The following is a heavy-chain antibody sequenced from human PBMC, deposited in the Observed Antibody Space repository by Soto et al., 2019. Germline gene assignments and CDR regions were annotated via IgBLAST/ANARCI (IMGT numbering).Heavy chain of an antibody. CDR2: IYWNDDK. CDR3: ALSSGYTYGHYFDY. J-gene: IGHJ4*02. Sequence: QITLKESGPTLVKPTQTLTLTCTLSGFSLSTSGVGVAWIRQPPGKALEWLALIYWNDDKRYSPSLKSRLTITKVTSKNQVVLTMTNVDPVDTATYYCALSSGYTYGHYFDYWGQGTLVTVSS. V-gene: IGHV2-5*01. D-gene: IGHD5-18*01. CDR1: GFSLSTSGVG.